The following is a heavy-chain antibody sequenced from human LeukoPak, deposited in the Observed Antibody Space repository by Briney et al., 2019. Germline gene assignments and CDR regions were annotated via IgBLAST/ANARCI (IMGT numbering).Heavy chain of an antibody. Sequence: GSLSLSCAASGFTFSDYEMNWVRQAPGKGLEWVSYISSSGRRIYYADSVKGRFTISRDNAQNSLYLQMNSLRADDTAIYYCAKGPRDPTEYCSRGTCSPTYDVWGQGTLVTVSS. CDR2: ISSSGRRI. CDR1: GFTFSDYE. D-gene: IGHD2-15*01. V-gene: IGHV3-48*03. CDR3: AKGPRDPTEYCSRGTCSPTYDV. J-gene: IGHJ4*02.